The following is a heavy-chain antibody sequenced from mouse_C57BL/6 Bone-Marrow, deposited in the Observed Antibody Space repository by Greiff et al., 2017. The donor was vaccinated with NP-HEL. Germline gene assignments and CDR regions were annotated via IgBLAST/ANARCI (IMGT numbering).Heavy chain of an antibody. J-gene: IGHJ2*01. CDR2: SRNKANDYTT. CDR3: ARDAGYSNFDY. V-gene: IGHV7-1*01. D-gene: IGHD2-5*01. Sequence: EVKLVESGGGLVQSGRSLRLSCATSGFTFSDFYMEWVRQAPGKGLEWIAASRNKANDYTTEYSASVKGRFIVSRDTSQSILYLQMNALRAEDTAIYYCARDAGYSNFDYWGQGTTLTVSS. CDR1: GFTFSDFY.